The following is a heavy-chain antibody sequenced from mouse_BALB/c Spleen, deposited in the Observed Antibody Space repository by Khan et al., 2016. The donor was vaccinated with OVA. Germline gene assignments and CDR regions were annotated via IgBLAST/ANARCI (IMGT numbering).Heavy chain of an antibody. CDR3: ARHAFSYYGTAMDY. D-gene: IGHD1-1*01. V-gene: IGHV2-6-1*01. Sequence: QVQLKESGPGLVAPSQSLSITCTISGFSLTSYGVHWVRQPPGKGLEWLVMIWSDGSTTYNSALKSRLSISKDNSKSKVVLKMNSLQTDDTAMYYCARHAFSYYGTAMDYWGQGTSVTVSS. J-gene: IGHJ4*01. CDR1: GFSLTSYG. CDR2: IWSDGST.